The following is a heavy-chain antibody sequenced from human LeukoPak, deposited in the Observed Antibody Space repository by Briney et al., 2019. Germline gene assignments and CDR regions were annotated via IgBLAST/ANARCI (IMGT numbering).Heavy chain of an antibody. V-gene: IGHV3-21*01. CDR3: AKSPWAYYYDSSGYYDY. Sequence: PGGSLRLSCAASGFTFSSYTMNWVRQAPGKGLEWVSSITNSGSYIYYADSVKGRFTVSRDNAKNSLYLQMNSLGAEDTAVYYCAKSPWAYYYDSSGYYDYWGQGTLVTVSS. CDR1: GFTFSSYT. D-gene: IGHD3-22*01. J-gene: IGHJ4*02. CDR2: ITNSGSYI.